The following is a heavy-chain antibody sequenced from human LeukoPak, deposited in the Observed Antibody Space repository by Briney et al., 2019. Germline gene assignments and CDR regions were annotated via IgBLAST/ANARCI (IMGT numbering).Heavy chain of an antibody. J-gene: IGHJ4*02. Sequence: GGSLRLSCAASGFTFDDYAMHWVRQAPGKGLEWVSGISWNSGSIGYADSVKGRFTISRDNAKNSLYLQMNSLRAEDTALYYCAKDIGAVAGPIAYWGQGTLVTVSS. CDR1: GFTFDDYA. CDR3: AKDIGAVAGPIAY. V-gene: IGHV3-9*01. D-gene: IGHD6-19*01. CDR2: ISWNSGSI.